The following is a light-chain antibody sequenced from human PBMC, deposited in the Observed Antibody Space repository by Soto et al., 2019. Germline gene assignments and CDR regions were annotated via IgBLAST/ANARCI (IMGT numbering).Light chain of an antibody. CDR1: SSDVGGYNY. V-gene: IGLV2-14*01. CDR3: SSYSTSTPLL. CDR2: EVS. J-gene: IGLJ3*02. Sequence: QSVLTQPASVSGSPGQSITISCTGTSSDVGGYNYVSWYQQHPGKAPKLMIYEVSNRPSGISNRFSGSKSDDTASLTISGLQAEDEADYYCSSYSTSTPLLFGGGTKLTVL.